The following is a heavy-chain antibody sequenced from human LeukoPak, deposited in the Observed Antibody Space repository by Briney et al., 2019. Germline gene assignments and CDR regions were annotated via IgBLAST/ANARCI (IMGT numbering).Heavy chain of an antibody. CDR3: ARGVVPAAIHFDY. D-gene: IGHD2-2*01. CDR2: IIPIFGTA. V-gene: IGHV1-69*01. J-gene: IGHJ4*02. Sequence: GASVKVSCKASGGTFISYAISWVRQAPGQGLEWMGGIIPIFGTANYAQKFQGRVTITADESTSTAYMELSSLRSEDTAVYYCARGVVPAAIHFDYWGQGTLVTVSS. CDR1: GGTFISYA.